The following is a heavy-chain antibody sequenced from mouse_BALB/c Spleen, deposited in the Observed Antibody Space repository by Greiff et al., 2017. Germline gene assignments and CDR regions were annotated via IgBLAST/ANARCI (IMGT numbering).Heavy chain of an antibody. J-gene: IGHJ4*01. V-gene: IGHV2-6-7*01. CDR2: IWGDGST. CDR3: ARVGVRQAYAMDY. D-gene: IGHD2-14*01. CDR1: GFSLTGYG. Sequence: VKLMESGPGLVAPSQSLSITCTVSGFSLTGYGVNWVRQPPGKGLEWLGMIWGDGSTDYNSALKSRLSISKDNSKSQVFLKMNSLQTDDTARYYCARVGVRQAYAMDYWGQGTSVTVSS.